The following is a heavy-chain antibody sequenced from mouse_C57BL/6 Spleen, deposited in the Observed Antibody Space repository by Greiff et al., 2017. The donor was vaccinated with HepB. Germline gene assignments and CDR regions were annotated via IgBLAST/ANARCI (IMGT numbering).Heavy chain of an antibody. D-gene: IGHD3-2*02. Sequence: QVQLQQPGAELVKPGASVKLSCKASGYTFTSYWMHWVKQRPGQGLEWIGMIHPNSGSTNYNEKFKSKATLTVDKSSSTAYMQLSSLTSEDSAVYYCARGEGSGHGVDYWGQGTTLTVSS. V-gene: IGHV1-64*01. CDR3: ARGEGSGHGVDY. CDR1: GYTFTSYW. CDR2: IHPNSGST. J-gene: IGHJ2*01.